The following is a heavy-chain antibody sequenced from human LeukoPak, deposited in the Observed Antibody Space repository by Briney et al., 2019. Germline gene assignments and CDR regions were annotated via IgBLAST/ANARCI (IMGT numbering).Heavy chain of an antibody. CDR3: ARYNYDFWSGYSKWFDP. Sequence: SETLSLTCTVSGASISSSAYHWGWIRQPPGKGLEWIGSINYSGGTHYNPSLKSRVTISVDTSKNQFSLKLSSVTAADTAVYYCARYNYDFWSGYSKWFDPWGQGTLVTVSS. J-gene: IGHJ5*02. CDR1: GASISSSAYH. V-gene: IGHV4-39*07. CDR2: INYSGGT. D-gene: IGHD3-3*01.